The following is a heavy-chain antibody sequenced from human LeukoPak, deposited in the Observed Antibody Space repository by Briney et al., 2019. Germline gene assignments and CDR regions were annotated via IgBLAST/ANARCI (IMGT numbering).Heavy chain of an antibody. CDR3: ARDRDYSGSYHDPIDAFDI. V-gene: IGHV1-69*05. D-gene: IGHD1-26*01. CDR1: GGTFSRYA. Sequence: SVKVSCKASGGTFSRYAISWVRQAPGQGLEWMGGIIPIFGTANYAQKFQGRVTITTDESTSTAYMELSSLRSEDTAVYYCARDRDYSGSYHDPIDAFDIWGQGTMVTVSS. CDR2: IIPIFGTA. J-gene: IGHJ3*02.